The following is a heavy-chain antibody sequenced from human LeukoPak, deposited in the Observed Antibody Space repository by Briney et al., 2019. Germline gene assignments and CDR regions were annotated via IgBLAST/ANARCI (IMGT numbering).Heavy chain of an antibody. CDR3: ARGPQGLFPFDY. CDR2: ISAYNGNT. Sequence: ASVKVSCKASGYTFTSNYIHWMRQAPGQGLEWMGWISAYNGNTNYAQKLQGRVTMTTDTSTSTAYMGLRSLRSDDTAVYYCARGPQGLFPFDYWGQGTLVTVSS. J-gene: IGHJ4*02. V-gene: IGHV1-18*04. CDR1: GYTFTSNY. D-gene: IGHD3-22*01.